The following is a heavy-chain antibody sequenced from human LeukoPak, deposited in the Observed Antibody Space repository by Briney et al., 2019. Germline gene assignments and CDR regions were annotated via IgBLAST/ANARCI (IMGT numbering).Heavy chain of an antibody. D-gene: IGHD6-19*01. CDR1: GDSVSSNSAA. CDR3: ARAGGWQWLGNWFDP. CDR2: TYYRSKWYN. J-gene: IGHJ5*02. V-gene: IGHV6-1*01. Sequence: SQTLSLTCAISGDSVSSNSAAWNWIRQSPSRGLEWLGRTYYRSKWYNDYAVSVKSRITMNPDTSKNQFSLQLKSVTPEDTAMYYCARAGGWQWLGNWFDPWGQGILVTVSS.